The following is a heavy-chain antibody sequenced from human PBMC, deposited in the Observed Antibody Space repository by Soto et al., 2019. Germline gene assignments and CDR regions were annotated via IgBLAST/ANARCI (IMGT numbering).Heavy chain of an antibody. V-gene: IGHV3-30-3*01. J-gene: IGHJ2*01. CDR2: VSYDGSVK. CDR1: GFTFSTYS. D-gene: IGHD3-9*01. Sequence: QVQLVESGGGVVQPGRSLRLSCAASGFTFSTYSMHWVRQAPGKGLDWVAVVSYDGSVKYYADSVKGRFTISRDNSKSTLYLQMNSLRTEDTAVYYCARGYYDILTGFSFWYFDLWGRGTLLTVSS. CDR3: ARGYYDILTGFSFWYFDL.